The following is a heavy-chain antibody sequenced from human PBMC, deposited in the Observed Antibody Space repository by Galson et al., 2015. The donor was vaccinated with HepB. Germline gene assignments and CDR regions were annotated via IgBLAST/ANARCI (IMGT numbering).Heavy chain of an antibody. CDR1: GFSLTGLS. V-gene: IGHV1-24*01. J-gene: IGHJ4*02. Sequence: SVKVSCKASGFSLTGLSIHWVRQVPGEGLEWVGGFDSGNGEMIYAQNFQGRVTMSEDTSTDTAYLTLTSLRSEDTALYYCATRYSPTYSPRLDNWSQGAQLIASS. CDR3: ATRYSPTYSPRLDN. CDR2: FDSGNGEM. D-gene: IGHD1-26*01.